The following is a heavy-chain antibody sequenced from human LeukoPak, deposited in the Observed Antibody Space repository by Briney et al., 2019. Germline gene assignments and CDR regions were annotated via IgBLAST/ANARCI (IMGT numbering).Heavy chain of an antibody. Sequence: ASVNVSCKASGYTFTGYYMHWVRQAPGQGLEWMGWINTNTGVTHYAQKIHDRVTMTRDTSISTAYMELSRLRSDDTAVYYCARDLLVGPTNAYWGQGTLVTVSS. J-gene: IGHJ4*02. D-gene: IGHD1-26*01. CDR1: GYTFTGYY. CDR3: ARDLLVGPTNAY. CDR2: INTNTGVT. V-gene: IGHV1-2*02.